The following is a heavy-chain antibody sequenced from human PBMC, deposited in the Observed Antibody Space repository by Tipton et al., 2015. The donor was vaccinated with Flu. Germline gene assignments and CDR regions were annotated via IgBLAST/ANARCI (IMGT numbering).Heavy chain of an antibody. Sequence: SLRLSCAASGFTFADYVMHWVRQVPGKGLEWVAGISWNSERIAYADSVKGRFTISRDNGKKTLYLQMTSLRVEDTALYVCAKDRSPDTAMGSLFYYFNGQDVWGHGTPVTVSS. D-gene: IGHD5-18*01. CDR3: AKDRSPDTAMGSLFYYFNGQDV. V-gene: IGHV3-9*01. J-gene: IGHJ6*02. CDR1: GFTFADYV. CDR2: ISWNSERI.